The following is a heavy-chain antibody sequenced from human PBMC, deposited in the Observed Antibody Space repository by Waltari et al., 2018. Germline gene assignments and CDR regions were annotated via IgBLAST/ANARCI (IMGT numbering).Heavy chain of an antibody. CDR2: MNPNSGDT. D-gene: IGHD1-26*01. J-gene: IGHJ5*02. Sequence: QMQLVQSGAEVKKPGASVKVSCKASGYSFVPYDINWVLQATGQGLEWMGWMNPNSGDTGYAQKFQDRVTFTRDTSINTAYLEVSSLRSEDTAVYYCARSGAGSQGWFDPWGQGTLVTVSS. CDR3: ARSGAGSQGWFDP. CDR1: GYSFVPYD. V-gene: IGHV1-8*03.